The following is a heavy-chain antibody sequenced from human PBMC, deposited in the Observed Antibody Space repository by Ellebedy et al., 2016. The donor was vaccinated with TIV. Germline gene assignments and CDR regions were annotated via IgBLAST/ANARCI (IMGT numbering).Heavy chain of an antibody. D-gene: IGHD3-10*01. CDR2: TYYRSKWNN. CDR1: GDSVSTDIG. J-gene: IGHJ6*02. V-gene: IGHV6-1*01. Sequence: LRLSCVISGDSVSTDIGWNWIRQSPSRGLEWLGRTYYRSKWNNDYAVSLKSRITINPDTSKNLFSLQLNSVTPEDTAVYYCARGWFGSGVGVWGQGTTVTVSS. CDR3: ARGWFGSGVGV.